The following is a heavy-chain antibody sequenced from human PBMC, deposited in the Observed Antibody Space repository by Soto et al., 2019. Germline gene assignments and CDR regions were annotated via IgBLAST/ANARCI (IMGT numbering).Heavy chain of an antibody. CDR2: IIPIFGTA. J-gene: IGHJ4*02. CDR1: GGTFSSYA. D-gene: IGHD3-22*01. V-gene: IGHV1-69*01. Sequence: VQLVQSGAEVKKPGSSVKVSCKASGGTFSSYAISWVRQAPGQGLEWMGGIIPIFGTANYSQKFQGRVTITADGSTSAAYTELCSLRSEVTAVYYCASEGASGSHSGYWGQGTLVPASS. CDR3: ASEGASGSHSGY.